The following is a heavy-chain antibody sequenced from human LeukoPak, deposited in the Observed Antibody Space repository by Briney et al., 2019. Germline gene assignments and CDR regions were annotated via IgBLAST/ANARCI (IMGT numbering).Heavy chain of an antibody. D-gene: IGHD6-19*01. J-gene: IGHJ4*02. CDR3: ARDGGSSGWPGPDYFDC. CDR1: GGSISSSGYY. V-gene: IGHV4-39*07. Sequence: SETLSLTCTVSGGSISSSGYYWGWIRQPPRKELQWIGNIYYSGSTYYNPSLNGRVTISVDTSKNQFSLKLSSVTAADTAVYYCARDGGSSGWPGPDYFDCWGQGTLVTVSS. CDR2: IYYSGST.